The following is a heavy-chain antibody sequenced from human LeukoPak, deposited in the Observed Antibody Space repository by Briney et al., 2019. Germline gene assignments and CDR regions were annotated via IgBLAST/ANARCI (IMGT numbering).Heavy chain of an antibody. V-gene: IGHV3-9*01. CDR1: GFTFDDYA. CDR3: ARDEWFDP. Sequence: GRSLRLSCAASGFTFDDYAMHWVRQAPGKGLEWVSGISWNSGSIGYADSVKGRFTISRDNAKNSLYLQMNSLRAEDTAVYYCARDEWFDPWGQGTLVTVSS. J-gene: IGHJ5*02. CDR2: ISWNSGSI.